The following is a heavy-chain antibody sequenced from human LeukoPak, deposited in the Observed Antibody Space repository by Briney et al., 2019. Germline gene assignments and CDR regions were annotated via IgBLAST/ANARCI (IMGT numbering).Heavy chain of an antibody. V-gene: IGHV3-23*01. J-gene: IGHJ4*02. CDR1: GFTFSSYA. CDR2: ISGGGHNT. CDR3: AKDRSSWYYPFDY. Sequence: PGGSLRLSCAASGFTFSSYALSWVRQAPGEGLEWVSVISGGGHNTYYADSVKGRFTISRDNSKNILYLRMSSLRAADTAVYYCAKDRSSWYYPFDYWGQGTLVTVSS. D-gene: IGHD6-13*01.